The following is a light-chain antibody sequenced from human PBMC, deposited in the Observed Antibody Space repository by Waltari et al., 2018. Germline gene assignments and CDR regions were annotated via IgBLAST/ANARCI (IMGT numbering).Light chain of an antibody. Sequence: DVVMTQSPLSLSVTLGQSASISCRTSQSRVYTDGNTYLKWFQQRQGPSPRRLIYEVSNRDSGVPDRFSGSVSGTDFTLNISRVEAEDVGVYYCMQGTHSPFTFGPGTKVDIK. CDR2: EVS. CDR1: QSRVYTDGNTY. CDR3: MQGTHSPFT. V-gene: IGKV2-30*01. J-gene: IGKJ3*01.